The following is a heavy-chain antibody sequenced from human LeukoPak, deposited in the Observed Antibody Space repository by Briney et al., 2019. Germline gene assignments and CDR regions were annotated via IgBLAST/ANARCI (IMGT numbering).Heavy chain of an antibody. CDR3: ARMKGCSSITCYFTIY. CDR2: IRSRVNAYAT. Sequence: GGSLRLSCAASGFTLSGSAMHWVRQASGKRLEWVGRIRSRVNAYATSYAASVKGRFTISRDDSKNTACLEMNSLKTEDTAVYYCARMKGCSSITCYFTIYWGQGTLVTVSS. CDR1: GFTLSGSA. J-gene: IGHJ4*02. V-gene: IGHV3-73*01. D-gene: IGHD2-2*01.